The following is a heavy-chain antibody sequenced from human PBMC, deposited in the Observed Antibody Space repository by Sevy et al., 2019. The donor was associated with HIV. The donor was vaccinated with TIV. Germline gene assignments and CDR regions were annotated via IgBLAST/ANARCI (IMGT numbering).Heavy chain of an antibody. Sequence: GGSLRLSCAASGFTFINYGMYRVRQAPSKGLEWVAFVSSDQSNKYYVESVKGRFTISRDNSKNTLYLQMNSLRPEDRAVYYCARDAQRLPLGELSRIPSARGGMDVWGQGTAVTVSS. D-gene: IGHD3-16*02. J-gene: IGHJ6*02. V-gene: IGHV3-33*07. CDR1: GFTFINYG. CDR2: VSSDQSNK. CDR3: ARDAQRLPLGELSRIPSARGGMDV.